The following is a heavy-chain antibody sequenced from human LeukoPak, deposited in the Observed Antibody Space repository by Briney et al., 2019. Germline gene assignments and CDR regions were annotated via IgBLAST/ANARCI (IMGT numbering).Heavy chain of an antibody. D-gene: IGHD6-13*01. Sequence: GVSLRLSCAASGVAFSSYSMNWVRQAPGKGLDWVSSISSSSSYIYYADSVKGRFTISRDNAKNSLYLQMNSLRVEDTAVYYCAGDSSNWNIDYWGQGTPVTVSS. J-gene: IGHJ4*02. CDR3: AGDSSNWNIDY. V-gene: IGHV3-21*01. CDR1: GVAFSSYS. CDR2: ISSSSSYI.